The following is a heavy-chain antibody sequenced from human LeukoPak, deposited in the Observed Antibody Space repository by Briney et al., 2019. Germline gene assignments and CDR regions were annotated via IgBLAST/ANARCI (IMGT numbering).Heavy chain of an antibody. Sequence: PSETLSLTCSVSGGSISSYYWSWIRQPPGEGLEWIGYIYNSGSSNFNPSLKSRVTISVDTSKNQFSLRLRSVTAADTAVYYCARGGYSNWFDPWGQGTLVTVSS. CDR1: GGSISSYY. CDR2: IYNSGSS. J-gene: IGHJ5*02. V-gene: IGHV4-59*01. CDR3: ARGGYSNWFDP. D-gene: IGHD3-22*01.